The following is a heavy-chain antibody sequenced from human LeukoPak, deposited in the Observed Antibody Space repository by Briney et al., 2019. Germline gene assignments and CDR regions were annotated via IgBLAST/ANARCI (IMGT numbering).Heavy chain of an antibody. CDR3: ARAPHFFDISGSRYYFDY. CDR1: GGSIRDTTYY. D-gene: IGHD3-22*01. CDR2: IYYSGNT. V-gene: IGHV4-39*07. Sequence: SETLSLTCTVSGGSIRDTTYYWGWIRQPPGKGLEWIGSIYYSGNTYYNPSLMSRVTISVDTSKNQFSLNLSSVTVADTAVYYCARAPHFFDISGSRYYFDYWGQGTLVTVSS. J-gene: IGHJ4*02.